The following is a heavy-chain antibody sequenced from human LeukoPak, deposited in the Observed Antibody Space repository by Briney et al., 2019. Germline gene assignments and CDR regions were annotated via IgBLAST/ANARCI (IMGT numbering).Heavy chain of an antibody. CDR3: AGLRYCSGGSCPRHY. J-gene: IGHJ4*02. Sequence: PGGSLRLSCAASGFTFSSYSMNWVRQAPGKGLEWVSSISSSSSYIYYADSVKGRFTISRDNAKNSLYLQMNSLRAEDTAAYYCAGLRYCSGGSCPRHYWGQGTLVTVSS. D-gene: IGHD2-15*01. CDR1: GFTFSSYS. CDR2: ISSSSSYI. V-gene: IGHV3-21*01.